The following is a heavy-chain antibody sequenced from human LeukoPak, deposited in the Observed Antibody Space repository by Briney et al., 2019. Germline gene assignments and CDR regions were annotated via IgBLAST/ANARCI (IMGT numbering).Heavy chain of an antibody. J-gene: IGHJ4*02. D-gene: IGHD2-8*01. Sequence: GGSLRLSCAASGFTFSSYGMHWVRQAPGKGLEWVAVIWYDGSNKYYADSVKGRFTISRDNSKNTLYLQMNSLRAEDTAVYYSATGVTNVGGGYWGQGTLVTVSS. CDR1: GFTFSSYG. V-gene: IGHV3-33*01. CDR2: IWYDGSNK. CDR3: ATGVTNVGGGY.